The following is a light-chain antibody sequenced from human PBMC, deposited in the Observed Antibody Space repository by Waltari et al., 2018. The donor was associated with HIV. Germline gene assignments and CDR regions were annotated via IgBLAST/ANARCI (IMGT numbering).Light chain of an antibody. CDR2: DVG. J-gene: IGLJ1*01. Sequence: SYVLTQPPSLSVAPGQTARITCGGDIGSKRVHWDQQKPGQARVVFVTDVGDRSSGSPKLFSASKSVTAATLAITGAQVEVEGDYYFFSTDSSGNHYVFGSGTQVTFL. V-gene: IGLV3-21*02. CDR3: FSTDSSGNHYV. CDR1: IGSKR.